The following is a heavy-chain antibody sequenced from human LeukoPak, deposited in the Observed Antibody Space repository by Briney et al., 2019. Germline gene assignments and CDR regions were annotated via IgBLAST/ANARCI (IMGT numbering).Heavy chain of an antibody. Sequence: PSETLSLTCTLSGGSVTSSSYFWGWIRQPPGKGLEWIGSISYSGATYYNPSLKNRVSISVHTSKNQFSLRLSSVTAADTAVYFCARLGSYHDFWGQGALVTVSS. CDR1: GGSVTSSSYF. J-gene: IGHJ4*02. V-gene: IGHV4-39*07. CDR3: ARLGSYHDF. CDR2: ISYSGAT. D-gene: IGHD1-26*01.